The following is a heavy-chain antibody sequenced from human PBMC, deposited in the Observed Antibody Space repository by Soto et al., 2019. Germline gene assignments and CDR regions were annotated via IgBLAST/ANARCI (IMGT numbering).Heavy chain of an antibody. CDR2: ISYSGTT. J-gene: IGHJ5*02. V-gene: IGHV4-31*11. D-gene: IGHD6-19*01. CDR1: GDSINSGGHY. CDR3: AAAHIGVAVPNWCDP. Sequence: QVQLQESGPALVKPSQTLSLTCAVSGDSINSGGHYWSWIRQHPGKGLEFLGYISYSGTTYYNPSLKSRLTLSIDTSKNQFSLKLRSVTAAGTAVYYCAAAHIGVAVPNWCDPWGQGTLVTVSS.